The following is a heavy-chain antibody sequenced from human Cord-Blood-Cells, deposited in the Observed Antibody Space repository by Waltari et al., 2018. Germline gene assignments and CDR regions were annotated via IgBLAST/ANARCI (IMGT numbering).Heavy chain of an antibody. J-gene: IGHJ3*02. V-gene: IGHV1-8*03. D-gene: IGHD5-18*01. CDR2: MNPNRGNT. Sequence: QVQLVQSGAEVKKPGASVKVSCKASGYTFTSYDINWVRQATGQGLEGMGCMNPNRGNTGYAQKFQGRVTITRNTAISTAYMELSSLRSEDTAVYYCARAGAIQLWLDAFDIWGQGTMVTVSS. CDR1: GYTFTSYD. CDR3: ARAGAIQLWLDAFDI.